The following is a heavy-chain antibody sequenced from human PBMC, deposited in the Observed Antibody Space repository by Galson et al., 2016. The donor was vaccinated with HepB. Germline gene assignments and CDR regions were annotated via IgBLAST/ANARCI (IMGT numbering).Heavy chain of an antibody. D-gene: IGHD2-21*02. V-gene: IGHV4-39*01. J-gene: IGHJ4*02. CDR1: GVSISSSYYY. CDR3: ATSRVTGGRPFNY. CDR2: MHYSGSS. Sequence: LTCNVSGVSISSSYYYWGWIRQPPEKGLEWIGNMHYSGSSYYNPSLRSRVTISVGASKNQFSLKLSSVTVADTAVFYCATSRVTGGRPFNYWGQGTLVTVSS.